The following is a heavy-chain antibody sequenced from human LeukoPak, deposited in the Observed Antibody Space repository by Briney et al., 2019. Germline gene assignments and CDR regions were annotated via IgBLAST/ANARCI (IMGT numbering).Heavy chain of an antibody. CDR2: IYYSGST. CDR1: GGSFSGQY. Sequence: SETLSLTCAVFGGSFSGQYWSWIRQPPGKGLEWIGYIYYSGSTNYNPSLKSRVTISVDTSKNQFSLKLSSVTAADTAVYYCAREGIAAAGTGFDYWGQGTLVTVSS. D-gene: IGHD6-13*01. CDR3: AREGIAAAGTGFDY. V-gene: IGHV4-59*11. J-gene: IGHJ4*02.